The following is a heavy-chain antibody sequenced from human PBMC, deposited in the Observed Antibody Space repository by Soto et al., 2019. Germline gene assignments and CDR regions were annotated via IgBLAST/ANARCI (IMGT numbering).Heavy chain of an antibody. V-gene: IGHV3-33*01. D-gene: IGHD2-15*01. CDR2: IWYDGSNK. Sequence: VQLVESGGGVVQPGRSLRLSCAASGFTFSSYGMHWVRQAPGKGLEWVAVIWYDGSNKYYADSVKGRFTISRDNSKNTLYLQMNSLRAEDTAVYYCARDWAGYCSGGSCYKDDAFDIWGQGTMVTVSS. J-gene: IGHJ3*02. CDR3: ARDWAGYCSGGSCYKDDAFDI. CDR1: GFTFSSYG.